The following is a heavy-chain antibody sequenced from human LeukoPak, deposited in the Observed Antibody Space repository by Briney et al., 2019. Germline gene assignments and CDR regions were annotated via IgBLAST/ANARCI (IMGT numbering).Heavy chain of an antibody. CDR1: GFTFSSYA. D-gene: IGHD2-15*01. CDR3: ARDVGYCSGGSCRSDAFDI. V-gene: IGHV3-21*01. CDR2: ISSSSSYI. Sequence: GSLRLSCSASGFTFSSYAMHWVRPAPGKGLEWVSSISSSSSYIYYAASVKGRFTISRDNAKNSLYLQMNSLRAEDTAVYYCARDVGYCSGGSCRSDAFDIWGQGTMVTVSS. J-gene: IGHJ3*02.